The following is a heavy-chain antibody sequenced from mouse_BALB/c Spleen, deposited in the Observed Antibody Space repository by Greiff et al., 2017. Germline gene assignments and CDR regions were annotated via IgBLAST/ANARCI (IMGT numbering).Heavy chain of an antibody. CDR2: INSNGGST. Sequence: EVKLMESGGGLVKLGGSLKLSCAASGFTFSSYYMSWVRQTPEKRLELVAAINSNGGSTYYPDTVKGRFTISRDNAKNTLYLQMSSLKSEDTALYYCARQMITTYAMDYWGQGTSVTVSS. D-gene: IGHD2-4*01. J-gene: IGHJ4*01. CDR3: ARQMITTYAMDY. CDR1: GFTFSSYY. V-gene: IGHV5-6-2*01.